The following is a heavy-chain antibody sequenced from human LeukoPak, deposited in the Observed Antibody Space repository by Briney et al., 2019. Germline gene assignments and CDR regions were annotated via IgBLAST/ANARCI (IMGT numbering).Heavy chain of an antibody. D-gene: IGHD3-3*01. V-gene: IGHV4-59*08. CDR1: GGSISGHY. Sequence: SETLSLTCTVSGGSISGHYWNWIRQSPEKGLEWIGYIYDSGTANYNPSLKSRVAISIDTSKNQFSPSLNSLTAADTAIYFCARKNFYPYWYFDVWGRGTLVTVYS. CDR3: ARKNFYPYWYFDV. J-gene: IGHJ2*01. CDR2: IYDSGTA.